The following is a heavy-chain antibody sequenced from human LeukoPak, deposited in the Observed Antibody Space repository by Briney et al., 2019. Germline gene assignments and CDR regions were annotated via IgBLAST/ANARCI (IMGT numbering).Heavy chain of an antibody. D-gene: IGHD1-26*01. V-gene: IGHV4-59*01. CDR1: GGSISSYY. CDR3: ARAFTKWELPDY. Sequence: KSSETLSLTCTVSGGSISSYYWSWIRQPPGKGLEWIGYIYYSGSTNYNPSLKSRVTISVDTSKNQFSLKLSSVTVADTAVYYCARAFTKWELPDYWGQGTLVTVSS. CDR2: IYYSGST. J-gene: IGHJ4*02.